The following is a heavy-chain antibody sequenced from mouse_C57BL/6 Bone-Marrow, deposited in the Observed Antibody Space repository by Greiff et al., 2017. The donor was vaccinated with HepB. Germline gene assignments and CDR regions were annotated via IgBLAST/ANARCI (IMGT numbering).Heavy chain of an antibody. Sequence: VQLQRSGAELVRPGTSVKMSCKASGYTFTNYWIGWAKQRPGHGLEWIGDIYPGGGYTNYNEKFKGKATLTADKSSSTAYMQFSSLTSEDSAIYYCESAYPTGYFDYWGQGTTLTVSS. V-gene: IGHV1-63*01. J-gene: IGHJ2*01. CDR3: ESAYPTGYFDY. CDR1: GYTFTNYW. D-gene: IGHD2-10*01. CDR2: IYPGGGYT.